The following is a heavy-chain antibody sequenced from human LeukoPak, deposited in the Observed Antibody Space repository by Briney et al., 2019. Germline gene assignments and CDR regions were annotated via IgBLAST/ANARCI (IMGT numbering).Heavy chain of an antibody. CDR2: ISRRGGPT. D-gene: IGHD2-15*01. V-gene: IGHV3-23*02. CDR1: GFTLSSYD. J-gene: IGHJ6*03. Sequence: GGSLRLSCAASGFTLSSYDMTCVRQTPGKGLEWGALISRRGGPTYYDDSVKGRFTLSRDNSNNTLCLQMNSLRAEDTAEYYCAKRGGTESFYYYYYMDVWGQGTTVTVSS. CDR3: AKRGGTESFYYYYYMDV.